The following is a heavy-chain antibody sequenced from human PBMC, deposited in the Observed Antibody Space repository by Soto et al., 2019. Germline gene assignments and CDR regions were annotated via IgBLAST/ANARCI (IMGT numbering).Heavy chain of an antibody. CDR3: ARDLRLGELSFNAFDI. D-gene: IGHD3-16*02. V-gene: IGHV3-33*01. Sequence: PGGSLRLSCAASGFTFSSYGMHWVRQAPGKGLEWVAVIWYDGSNKYYADSVKGRFTISRDNSKNTLYLQMNSLRAEDTAVYYCARDLRLGELSFNAFDIWGQGTMVTVSS. J-gene: IGHJ3*02. CDR1: GFTFSSYG. CDR2: IWYDGSNK.